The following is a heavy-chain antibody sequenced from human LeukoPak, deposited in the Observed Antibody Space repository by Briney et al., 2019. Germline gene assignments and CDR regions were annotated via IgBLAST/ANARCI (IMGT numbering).Heavy chain of an antibody. CDR2: ISYDGSNK. CDR1: GFTFSSYG. CDR3: AKATGIAVNFYYGMDV. D-gene: IGHD6-19*01. V-gene: IGHV3-30*18. J-gene: IGHJ6*04. Sequence: PGRSLRLSCAASGFTFSSYGMHWVRRAPGKGLEWVAVISYDGSNKYYAGSVKGRFTISRDNSKNTLYLQMNSLRAEDTAVYYCAKATGIAVNFYYGMDVWGKGTTVTVSS.